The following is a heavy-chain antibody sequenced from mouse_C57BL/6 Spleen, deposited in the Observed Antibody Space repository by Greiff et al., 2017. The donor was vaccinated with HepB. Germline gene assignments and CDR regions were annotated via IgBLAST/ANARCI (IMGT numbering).Heavy chain of an antibody. D-gene: IGHD4-1*01. V-gene: IGHV5-17*01. Sequence: EVMLVESGGGLVKPGGSLKLSCAASGFTFSDYGMHWVRQAPEKGLEWVAYISSGSSTIYYADTVKGRFTISRDNAKNTLFLQMTSLRSEDTAMYYCARLGFPTFDYWGQGTTLTVSS. CDR3: ARLGFPTFDY. CDR1: GFTFSDYG. J-gene: IGHJ2*01. CDR2: ISSGSSTI.